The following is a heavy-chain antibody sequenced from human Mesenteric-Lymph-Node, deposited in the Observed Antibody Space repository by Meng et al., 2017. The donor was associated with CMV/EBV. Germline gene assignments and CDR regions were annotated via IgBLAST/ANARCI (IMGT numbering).Heavy chain of an antibody. CDR1: GFSLSTYGVG. V-gene: IGHV2-5*02. D-gene: IGHD3-10*01. Sequence: QITLKQSSPTLVKPPHTLTLTCTFSGFSLSTYGVGIDWIRQPPGKALEWLALIYWDDDKRYNPSLKSRLTITKNASKIQVFLTMTDMDPVDTATYYCAHRRGSGSYHQWGQGTLVTVSS. CDR2: IYWDDDK. CDR3: AHRRGSGSYHQ. J-gene: IGHJ4*02.